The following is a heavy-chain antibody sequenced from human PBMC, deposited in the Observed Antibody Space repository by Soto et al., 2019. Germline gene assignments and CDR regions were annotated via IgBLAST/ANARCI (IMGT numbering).Heavy chain of an antibody. Sequence: GGSLRLSCAASGFTFSNYAVTWVRQAPGKGLEWVSSISSTGALMYYADSVKGRFTISRDDADNSLYLQMNSLRVEDTAVYYCARDRLARGIPVAGRIDYWGQGALVTVSS. CDR3: ARDRLARGIPVAGRIDY. CDR2: ISSTGALM. D-gene: IGHD6-19*01. V-gene: IGHV3-21*01. J-gene: IGHJ4*02. CDR1: GFTFSNYA.